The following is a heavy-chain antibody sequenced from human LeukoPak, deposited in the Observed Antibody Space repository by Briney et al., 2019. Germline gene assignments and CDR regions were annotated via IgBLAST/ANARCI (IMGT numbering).Heavy chain of an antibody. Sequence: PRGSLRLSCAASGFTFGSYAISWVRQAPGKGLEWVSAISSSGDTTLYVDSVKGRFAISRDNSKNTLYLQMSGLRPEDTAIYYCAKGDYGDYKLIDYWGQGTLVTVSS. CDR3: AKGDYGDYKLIDY. V-gene: IGHV3-23*01. J-gene: IGHJ4*02. CDR2: ISSSGDTT. CDR1: GFTFGSYA. D-gene: IGHD4-17*01.